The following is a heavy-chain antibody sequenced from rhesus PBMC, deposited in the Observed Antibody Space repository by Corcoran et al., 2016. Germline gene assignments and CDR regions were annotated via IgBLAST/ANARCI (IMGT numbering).Heavy chain of an antibody. V-gene: IGHV4-122*02. J-gene: IGHJ4*01. CDR1: GGSISSGYYY. D-gene: IGHD4-29*01. CDR2: IHSRGST. Sequence: QVQLQESGPGLVKPSETLSLTCAVSGGSISSGYYYWSWIRQPPGKGLEWIGYIHSRGSTNYNPSRKSRVTISRDTSKNQFSLKLSSVTAADTAVYYCARGYGSSPFDYWGQGVLVTVSS. CDR3: ARGYGSSPFDY.